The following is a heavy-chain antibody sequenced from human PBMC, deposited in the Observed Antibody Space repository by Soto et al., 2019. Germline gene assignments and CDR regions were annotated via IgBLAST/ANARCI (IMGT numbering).Heavy chain of an antibody. CDR3: ARAYPDITYYDILTGYPPFVY. CDR2: ISAYNGNT. Sequence: ASVKVSCKASGYTFTSYGISWVRQAPGQGLEWMGWISAYNGNTNYAQKLQGRVTMTTDTSTSTAYMELRSLRSDDTAVYYCARAYPDITYYDILTGYPPFVYWGQGTLVTVSS. D-gene: IGHD3-9*01. CDR1: GYTFTSYG. V-gene: IGHV1-18*01. J-gene: IGHJ4*02.